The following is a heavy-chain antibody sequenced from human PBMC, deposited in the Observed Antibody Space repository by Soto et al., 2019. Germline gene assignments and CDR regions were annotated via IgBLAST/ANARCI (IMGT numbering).Heavy chain of an antibody. Sequence: QVPLVQSGAEVKKPGASVKVSCKASGYTFTSYGISWVRQAPGQGLEWMGWISAYNGNTNYAQKLQGRVTMTTDTSTSTAYMELRSLRSDDTAVYYCARDTITIFGVVIELFDYWGQGTLVTVSS. CDR3: ARDTITIFGVVIELFDY. CDR2: ISAYNGNT. CDR1: GYTFTSYG. V-gene: IGHV1-18*01. J-gene: IGHJ4*02. D-gene: IGHD3-3*01.